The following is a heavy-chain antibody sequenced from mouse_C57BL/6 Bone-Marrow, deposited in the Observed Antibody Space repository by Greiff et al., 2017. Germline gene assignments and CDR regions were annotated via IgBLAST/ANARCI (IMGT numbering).Heavy chain of an antibody. CDR1: GYTFTSYG. Sequence: QVQLQPSGAELARPGASVKLSCKASGYTFTSYGISWVKQRTGQGLEWIGEIYPRSGNTYYNEKFKGKATLTADKSSSTAYMELRSLTSEDSAVYFCAKTAQATKFAYWGQGTLVTVSA. CDR3: AKTAQATKFAY. CDR2: IYPRSGNT. J-gene: IGHJ3*01. V-gene: IGHV1-81*01. D-gene: IGHD3-2*02.